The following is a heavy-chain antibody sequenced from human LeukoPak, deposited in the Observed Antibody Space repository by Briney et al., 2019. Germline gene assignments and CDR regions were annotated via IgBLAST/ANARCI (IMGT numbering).Heavy chain of an antibody. CDR2: IGSTGAYI. V-gene: IGHV3-21*01. D-gene: IGHD2-15*01. Sequence: GSLRLSCAASGFTFSSYSMNWVRQAPGRGLEWLSSIGSTGAYIFYADSVKGRFTISRDNAKNSLYLQMNSLRAEDTAIYYCARDRWELLRSVDYWGQGTLVAVSS. CDR3: ARDRWELLRSVDY. J-gene: IGHJ4*02. CDR1: GFTFSSYS.